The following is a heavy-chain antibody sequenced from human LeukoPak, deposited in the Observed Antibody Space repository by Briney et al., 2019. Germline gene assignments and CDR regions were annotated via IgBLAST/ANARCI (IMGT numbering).Heavy chain of an antibody. Sequence: GGSLRLSCEVSGFPVRSRYMTWVRQPPGKGLECVAVIFSGGTTYHIDSVKGRFTISRDISKSTMYLEMNNLRVEDTAIYYCASLEGGPSDGRWGQGTLVTVSS. CDR3: ASLEGGPSDGR. D-gene: IGHD3-3*01. V-gene: IGHV3-53*01. CDR2: IFSGGTT. CDR1: GFPVRSRY. J-gene: IGHJ4*02.